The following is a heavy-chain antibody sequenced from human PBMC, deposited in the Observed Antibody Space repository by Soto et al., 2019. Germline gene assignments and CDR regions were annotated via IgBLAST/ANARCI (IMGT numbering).Heavy chain of an antibody. CDR3: ARETTVVTNDAFDI. CDR2: IYYSGST. D-gene: IGHD4-17*01. J-gene: IGHJ3*02. CDR1: GGSLSRGGYY. V-gene: IGHV4-31*03. Sequence: ASETLSLPCTVSGGSLSRGGYYWSWVRQDPGKGLEWIGYIYYSGSTYYNPSLKSRVTISVDTSKNQFSLKLSSVTAADTAVYYCARETTVVTNDAFDIWGQGTMVTVSS.